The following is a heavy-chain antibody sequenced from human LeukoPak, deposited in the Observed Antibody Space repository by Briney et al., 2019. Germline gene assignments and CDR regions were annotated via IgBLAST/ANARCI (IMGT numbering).Heavy chain of an antibody. V-gene: IGHV1-2*02. Sequence: ASVKVSCKASGHTFTGYYMHWVRQAPGQGLEWMGWINPNSGGTNYGQKFQGRVTMTRDTSISTAYMELSRLRSDDTAVYYCARVTGNDAFDIWGQGTMVTVSS. J-gene: IGHJ3*02. D-gene: IGHD3-10*01. CDR1: GHTFTGYY. CDR2: INPNSGGT. CDR3: ARVTGNDAFDI.